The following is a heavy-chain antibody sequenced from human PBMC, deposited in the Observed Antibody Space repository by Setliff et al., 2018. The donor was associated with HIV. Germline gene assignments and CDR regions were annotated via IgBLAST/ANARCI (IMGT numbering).Heavy chain of an antibody. CDR2: ISGFNGNT. Sequence: GASVKVSCKASGYTFTDSYVHWVRLAPGQGLEWVGWISGFNGNTKYGQNFQGRVTMTIDTSTSTAYMELRNLTSDDTAMYYCARATYSGSPNPPQDYWGQGTLVTVSS. CDR3: ARATYSGSPNPPQDY. D-gene: IGHD1-26*01. J-gene: IGHJ4*02. CDR1: GYTFTDSY. V-gene: IGHV1-18*04.